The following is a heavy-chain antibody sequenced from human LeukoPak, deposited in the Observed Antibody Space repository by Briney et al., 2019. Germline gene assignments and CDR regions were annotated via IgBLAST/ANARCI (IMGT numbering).Heavy chain of an antibody. V-gene: IGHV3-21*01. CDR3: ARGGSRQYNF. J-gene: IGHJ4*02. CDR2: ISSSSSYI. CDR1: GFTFSSYS. D-gene: IGHD5-18*01. Sequence: GGSLRLSCAASGFTFSSYSMNWVRQAPGKGLEWVSSISSSSSYIYYADSVKGRFTISRDNAKNSLYLQMTSLRVEDTAVYYCARGGSRQYNFWGQGTLVTVSS.